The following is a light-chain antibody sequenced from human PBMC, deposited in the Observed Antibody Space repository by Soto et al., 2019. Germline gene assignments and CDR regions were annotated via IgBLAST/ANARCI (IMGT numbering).Light chain of an antibody. V-gene: IGKV3-15*01. Sequence: EIVMTQSPATLSVSPGERATLSCRASQSVSSNFAWYQQKPGQAPRLLIYGASTRATGIPARFSGSGSGTEFTLTISSLQSEDFAVYYCQQYKNWPLPFGGGPKVEIK. CDR2: GAS. CDR1: QSVSSN. CDR3: QQYKNWPLP. J-gene: IGKJ4*01.